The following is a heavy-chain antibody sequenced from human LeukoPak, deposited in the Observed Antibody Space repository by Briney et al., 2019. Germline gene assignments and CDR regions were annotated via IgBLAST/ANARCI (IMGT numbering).Heavy chain of an antibody. V-gene: IGHV3-48*03. Sequence: PGGSLRLSCAASGFPFTSYEMNWVRQAPGKGLEWVSYISSSGSTIYYADSVKGRFTISRDNAKNSLYLQMNSLRAEDTVVYYCAREGYYDSSGYYDFDYWGQGTLVTVSS. D-gene: IGHD3-22*01. CDR3: AREGYYDSSGYYDFDY. CDR1: GFPFTSYE. CDR2: ISSSGSTI. J-gene: IGHJ4*02.